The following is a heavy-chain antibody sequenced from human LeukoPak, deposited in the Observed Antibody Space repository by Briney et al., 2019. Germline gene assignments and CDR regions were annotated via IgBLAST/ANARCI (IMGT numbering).Heavy chain of an antibody. J-gene: IGHJ4*02. CDR2: IGGYNGDT. V-gene: IGHV1-18*01. CDR3: ARDITGGEDY. D-gene: IGHD1-20*01. Sequence: GASVKLSCKASGYTFTRYSITWFRQAPGQGLEWMGWIGGYNGDTKYPQKFQDKVTVTTDTSSTTVYMELRSLRSDDTAVYYCARDITGGEDYWGQGTLVTVSS. CDR1: GYTFTRYS.